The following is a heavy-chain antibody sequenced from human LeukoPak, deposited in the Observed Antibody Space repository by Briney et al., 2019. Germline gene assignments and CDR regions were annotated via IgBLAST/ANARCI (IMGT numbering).Heavy chain of an antibody. D-gene: IGHD5-12*01. V-gene: IGHV4-30-4*01. Sequence: TSSQTLSLTCTVSGGSISSGDYYWRWIRQPPGKGLEWIGCIYYSGSTYYNPSLKSRVTISVDTSKNQFSLKLSSVTAADTAVYYCARGHSGYDYYFDYWGQGTLVTVSS. CDR3: ARGHSGYDYYFDY. CDR2: IYYSGST. CDR1: GGSISSGDYY. J-gene: IGHJ4*02.